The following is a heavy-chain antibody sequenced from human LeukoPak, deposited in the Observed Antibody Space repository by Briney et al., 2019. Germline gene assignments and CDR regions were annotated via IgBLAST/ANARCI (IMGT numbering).Heavy chain of an antibody. Sequence: PSETLSLTCTVSGGSISSYYWSWIRQPPGKGLEWIGYIYYSGSTNYNPSLKSRVTISVDTSKNQFSLKLSSVTAADTAVYYCAREGRGSSFFDYWGQGTLVTVSS. CDR1: GGSISSYY. D-gene: IGHD6-13*01. CDR2: IYYSGST. J-gene: IGHJ4*02. V-gene: IGHV4-59*01. CDR3: AREGRGSSFFDY.